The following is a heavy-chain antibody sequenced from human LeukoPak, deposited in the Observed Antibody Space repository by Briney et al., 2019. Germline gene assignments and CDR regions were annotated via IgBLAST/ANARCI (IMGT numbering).Heavy chain of an antibody. J-gene: IGHJ4*02. D-gene: IGHD3-9*01. Sequence: GGSLRLSCAASGFTFSSYSMNWVRQAPGKGLEWVSSISSSSSYIYYADSVKGRFTISRDNAKNSLYLQMNSLRAEDTAVYYCARTNYDILTGYRKASYYFDYWGQGTLVIVSS. CDR1: GFTFSSYS. CDR2: ISSSSSYI. V-gene: IGHV3-21*01. CDR3: ARTNYDILTGYRKASYYFDY.